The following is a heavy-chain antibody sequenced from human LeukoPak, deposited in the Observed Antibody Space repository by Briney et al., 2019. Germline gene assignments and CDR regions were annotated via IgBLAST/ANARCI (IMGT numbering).Heavy chain of an antibody. CDR2: ISYGGSNK. V-gene: IGHV3-30*18. CDR3: AKDDCSGGSCYSYFDY. CDR1: GFTFSSYG. D-gene: IGHD2-15*01. Sequence: GGSLRLSCAASGFTFSSYGMHWVRQAPGKGLEWVAVISYGGSNKYYADSVKGRFTISRDNSKNTLYLQMNSLRAEDTAVYYCAKDDCSGGSCYSYFDYWGQGTLVTVSS. J-gene: IGHJ4*02.